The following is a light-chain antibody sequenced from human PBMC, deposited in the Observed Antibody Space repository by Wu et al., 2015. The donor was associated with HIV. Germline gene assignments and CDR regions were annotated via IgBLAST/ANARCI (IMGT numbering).Light chain of an antibody. V-gene: IGKV3-15*01. CDR1: QNIIFN. J-gene: IGKJ5*01. CDR2: SAS. CDR3: QQYNDWLPIT. Sequence: EIVMTQSPATLSVSPGERATLSCRASQNIIFNLAWYQQKPGLPPRLLIYSASSRASDIPDRFSGSGSGTEFTLTINSLQSEDFAVYYCQQYNDWLPITFGQGTRVEIK.